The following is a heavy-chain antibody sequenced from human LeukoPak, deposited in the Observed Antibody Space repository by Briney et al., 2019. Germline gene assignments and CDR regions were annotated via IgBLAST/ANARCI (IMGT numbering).Heavy chain of an antibody. Sequence: SETLSLTCAVYGGSFSGYYWSWIRQPPGRGLEWIGEINHSGSTNYNPSLKSRVTISVDTSKSQFSLKLSSVTAADTAVYYCARGKQLWRGLFDYWGQGTLVTVSS. CDR2: INHSGST. D-gene: IGHD5-18*01. CDR3: ARGKQLWRGLFDY. CDR1: GGSFSGYY. J-gene: IGHJ4*02. V-gene: IGHV4-34*01.